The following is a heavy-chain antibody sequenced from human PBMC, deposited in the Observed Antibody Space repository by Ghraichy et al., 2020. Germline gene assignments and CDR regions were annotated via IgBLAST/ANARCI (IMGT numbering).Heavy chain of an antibody. CDR3: ARGSIYYYDSSGPAGGMDV. CDR2: IIPIFGTA. V-gene: IGHV1-69*13. CDR1: GGTFSSYA. J-gene: IGHJ6*02. Sequence: SVKFSCKASGGTFSSYAISWVRQAPGPGLEWMGGIIPIFGTANYAQKFQGRVTITADESTSTAYMELSSLRFEDTAVYYCARGSIYYYDSSGPAGGMDVWGQGTTVTVSS. D-gene: IGHD3-22*01.